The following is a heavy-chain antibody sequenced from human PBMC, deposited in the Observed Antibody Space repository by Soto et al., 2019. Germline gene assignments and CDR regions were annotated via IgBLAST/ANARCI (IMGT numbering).Heavy chain of an antibody. CDR1: GYSFTTYW. D-gene: IGHD3-10*01. CDR2: IYPGDSDT. CDR3: ARHSTSAPKDY. V-gene: IGHV5-51*01. J-gene: IGHJ4*01. Sequence: GESLKISCKGSGYSFTTYWIAWVRQMPGKGLEWVGIIYPGDSDTRYSPSFESHATISVDKSISTAFLQWNSLKASDNAIYYCARHSTSAPKDYWGQGTLVTVSS.